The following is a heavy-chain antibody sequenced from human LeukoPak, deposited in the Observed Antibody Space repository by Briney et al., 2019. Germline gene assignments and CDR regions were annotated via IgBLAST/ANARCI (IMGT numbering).Heavy chain of an antibody. V-gene: IGHV4-34*01. CDR1: GGSFSGYY. J-gene: IGHJ4*02. Sequence: SETLSLTCAVYGGSFSGYYWSWIRQPPGKGLEWIGEINHSGSTNYNPSLKSRVTISVDTSKNQFPLKLSSVTAADTAVYYCARVRKYYDILTSDYFDYWGQGTLVTVSS. CDR2: INHSGST. D-gene: IGHD3-9*01. CDR3: ARVRKYYDILTSDYFDY.